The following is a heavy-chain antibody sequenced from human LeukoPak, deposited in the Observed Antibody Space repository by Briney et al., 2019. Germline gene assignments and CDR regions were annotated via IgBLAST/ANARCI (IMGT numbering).Heavy chain of an antibody. CDR2: INHTGST. V-gene: IGHV4-34*01. CDR3: ARGGVVVAATRAFGYSYYMDV. J-gene: IGHJ6*03. Sequence: SETLSLTCAVYGGSFSGFYWSWLRQPPGKGLEWIGEINHTGSTNYNPSLKSRVTISVDTSKNQFSLKLSSVTAADTAVYFCARGGVVVAATRAFGYSYYMDVWGKGPRSPSP. D-gene: IGHD2-15*01. CDR1: GGSFSGFY.